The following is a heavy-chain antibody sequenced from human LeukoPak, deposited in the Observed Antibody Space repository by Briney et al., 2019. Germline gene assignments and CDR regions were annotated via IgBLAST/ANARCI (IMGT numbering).Heavy chain of an antibody. CDR1: GVTFSSYG. CDR2: IRYDGSNK. CDR3: AKDDGSWYYFDY. J-gene: IGHJ4*02. V-gene: IGHV3-30*02. D-gene: IGHD6-13*01. Sequence: PGGSLRLSCAASGVTFSSYGMHWVRQAPAKGLEWVAFIRYDGSNKYYADSVKGRFNISRDNSKNTLHLQMTSLRGEDTAVYYCAKDDGSWYYFDYWGQGTLVTVSS.